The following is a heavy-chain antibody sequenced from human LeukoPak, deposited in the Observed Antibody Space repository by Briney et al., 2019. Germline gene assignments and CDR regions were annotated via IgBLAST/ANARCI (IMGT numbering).Heavy chain of an antibody. CDR1: GFSFSSHW. D-gene: IGHD2-15*01. J-gene: IGHJ4*02. CDR2: IKQDGSEK. Sequence: GGSLRLSCAASGFSFSSHWMSWVRQAPGKGLEWVANIKQDGSEKYYVDSVKGRFTISRDNTKNSLFLQMSSLRAEDTAVYYCARESFRVGDYWGQGTLVTVSS. CDR3: ARESFRVGDY. V-gene: IGHV3-7*01.